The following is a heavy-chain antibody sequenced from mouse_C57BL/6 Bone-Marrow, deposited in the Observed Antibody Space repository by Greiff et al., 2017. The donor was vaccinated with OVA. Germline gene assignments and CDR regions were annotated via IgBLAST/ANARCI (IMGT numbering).Heavy chain of an antibody. D-gene: IGHD2-5*01. CDR1: GFTFSSYG. Sequence: EVKLVESGGDLVKPGGSLKLSCAASGFTFSSYGMSWVRQTPDKRLEWVATISSGGGYTYYPDSVKGRFTISRDNAKSTPYLQMSSLKSEDTAMYYCARRDYSNYGFAYWGQGTLVTVSA. CDR2: ISSGGGYT. J-gene: IGHJ3*01. CDR3: ARRDYSNYGFAY. V-gene: IGHV5-6*02.